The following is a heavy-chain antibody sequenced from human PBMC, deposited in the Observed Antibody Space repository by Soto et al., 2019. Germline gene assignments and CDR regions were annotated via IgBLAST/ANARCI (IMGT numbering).Heavy chain of an antibody. V-gene: IGHV3-48*03. D-gene: IGHD3-22*01. CDR1: GFTFSSYE. Sequence: SLRLSCAASGFTFSSYEMNWVRQAPGKGLEWVSYISSSGSTIYYADSVKGRFTISRDNAKNSLYLQMNSLRAEDTAVYYCARDLYLPYYYDLFDYWGQGTLVTVSS. J-gene: IGHJ4*02. CDR3: ARDLYLPYYYDLFDY. CDR2: ISSSGSTI.